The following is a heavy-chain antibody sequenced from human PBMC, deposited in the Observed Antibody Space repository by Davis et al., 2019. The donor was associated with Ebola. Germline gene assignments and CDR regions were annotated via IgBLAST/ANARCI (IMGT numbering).Heavy chain of an antibody. J-gene: IGHJ4*02. D-gene: IGHD6-13*01. Sequence: MPSETLSLTCTVSGGSISSSSYYWGWIRQHPGKGLEWIGSIYYSGSTYYNPSLKSRVTISVDTSKNQFSLKLSSVTAADTAVYYCARLPRYSSSRPDYRGQGTLVTVSS. CDR2: IYYSGST. CDR1: GGSISSSSYY. CDR3: ARLPRYSSSRPDY. V-gene: IGHV4-39*01.